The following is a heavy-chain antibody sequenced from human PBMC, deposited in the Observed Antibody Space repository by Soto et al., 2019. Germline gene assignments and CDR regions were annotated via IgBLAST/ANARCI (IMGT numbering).Heavy chain of an antibody. D-gene: IGHD1-1*01. CDR3: ARDRTFYFDY. CDR2: IYYSGST. CDR1: GGSISSGGYY. J-gene: IGHJ4*02. Sequence: PSETLSLTXTVSGGSISSGGYYWSWIRQHPGKGLEWIGYIYYSGSTYYNPSLKSRVTISVDTSKNQFSLKLSSVTAADTAVYYCARDRTFYFDYWGQGTLVTVSS. V-gene: IGHV4-31*02.